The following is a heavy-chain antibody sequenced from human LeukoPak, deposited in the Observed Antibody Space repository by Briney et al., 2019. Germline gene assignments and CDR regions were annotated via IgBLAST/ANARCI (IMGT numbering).Heavy chain of an antibody. Sequence: GGSLRLSCAASGFTFSSYAMSWVRQAPGKGLEWVSAISGSGGTTYYAGSVKGRFTISRDDSKNTLYLQMNSLRVEDTAVYYCAKGGSSSGYHMLDYWGQGTLVIVSS. V-gene: IGHV3-23*01. J-gene: IGHJ4*02. CDR3: AKGGSSSGYHMLDY. CDR2: ISGSGGTT. D-gene: IGHD5-12*01. CDR1: GFTFSSYA.